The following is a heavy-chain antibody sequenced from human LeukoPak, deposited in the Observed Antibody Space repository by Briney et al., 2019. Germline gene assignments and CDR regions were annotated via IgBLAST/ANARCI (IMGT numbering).Heavy chain of an antibody. V-gene: IGHV4-59*12. CDR3: ARGRSWAAAWYGGYYFDY. D-gene: IGHD6-13*01. CDR2: IYYSGST. J-gene: IGHJ4*02. CDR1: GGSISSYY. Sequence: SETLSLTCTVSGGSISSYYWSWIRQPPGKGLEWIGYIYYSGSTNYNPSLKSRVTISVDTSKNQFSLKLSSVTAADTAVYYCARGRSWAAAWYGGYYFDYWAREPWSPSPQ.